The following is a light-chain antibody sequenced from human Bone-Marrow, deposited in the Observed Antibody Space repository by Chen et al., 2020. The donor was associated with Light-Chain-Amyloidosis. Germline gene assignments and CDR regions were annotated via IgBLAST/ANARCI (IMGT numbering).Light chain of an antibody. CDR3: QVWDRSSDGPV. CDR1: NIGSTS. Sequence: SYVLTQPSSVSVSPGQTATIACGGNNIGSTSVHWYQQTPGQAPLLVVYDDSDRPSGIPERLAGYNSGDTATLTISRVEAGDEADYYCQVWDRSSDGPVFGGGTTLTVL. CDR2: DDS. J-gene: IGLJ3*02. V-gene: IGLV3-21*02.